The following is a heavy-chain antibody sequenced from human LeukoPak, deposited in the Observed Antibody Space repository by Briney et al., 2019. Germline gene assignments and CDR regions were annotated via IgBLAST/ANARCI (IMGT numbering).Heavy chain of an antibody. Sequence: ASVKVSCKASGYTFTGYYTHWVRQAPGQGLEWMGWINPNSGGTNYAQKFQGRVTMTRDTSISTAYMELSRLRSGDTAVYYCARDRGYPYYFDYWGQGTLVTVSS. CDR1: GYTFTGYY. V-gene: IGHV1-2*02. CDR3: ARDRGYPYYFDY. J-gene: IGHJ4*02. CDR2: INPNSGGT. D-gene: IGHD5-12*01.